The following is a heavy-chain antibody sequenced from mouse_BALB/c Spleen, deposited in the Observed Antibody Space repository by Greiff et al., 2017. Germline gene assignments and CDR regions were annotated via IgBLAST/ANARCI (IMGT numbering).Heavy chain of an antibody. CDR1: GYAFTNYL. D-gene: IGHD5-5*01. J-gene: IGHJ2*01. CDR3: ARSPTLTY. V-gene: IGHV1-54*01. Sequence: QVQLQQSGAELVRPGTSVKVSCKASGYAFTNYLIEWVKQRPGQGLEWIGVINPGSGGTNYNEKFKGKATLTADKSSSTADMQLSSLTSDDSAVYFCARSPTLTYWGQGTTLTVSS. CDR2: INPGSGGT.